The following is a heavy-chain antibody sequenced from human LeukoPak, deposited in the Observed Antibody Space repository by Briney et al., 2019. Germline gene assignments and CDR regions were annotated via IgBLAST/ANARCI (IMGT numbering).Heavy chain of an antibody. CDR2: ISSSSSHI. D-gene: IGHD3-3*01. CDR1: GFTFSSYT. J-gene: IGHJ3*02. Sequence: PGGSLRLSCAASGFTFSSYTMNWVRPAPGKGLEWVSSISSSSSHISYADSVKGRFTISRDNAKNSLYLQMNSLRAEDTAVYYCARGDFWSGDYTDAFDSWGQGTMVTVSS. CDR3: ARGDFWSGDYTDAFDS. V-gene: IGHV3-21*01.